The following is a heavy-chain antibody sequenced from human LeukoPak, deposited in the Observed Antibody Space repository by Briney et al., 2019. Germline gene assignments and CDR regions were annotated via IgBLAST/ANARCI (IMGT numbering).Heavy chain of an antibody. D-gene: IGHD6-19*01. V-gene: IGHV3-13*01. Sequence: PGGSLRLSCAASAFTLSSYDMQWVRHPAGRGLEWVLAIGTAGDTYYPGSVKGRFTFSRENAKNSLYLQMNSMRAGDTAVYYCARGVKQWRGNCCCYYGMDVWGQGTTVTVSS. CDR3: ARGVKQWRGNCCCYYGMDV. CDR2: IGTAGDT. CDR1: AFTLSSYD. J-gene: IGHJ6*02.